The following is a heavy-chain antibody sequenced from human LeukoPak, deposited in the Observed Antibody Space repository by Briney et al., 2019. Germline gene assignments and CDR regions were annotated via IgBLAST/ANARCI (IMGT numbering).Heavy chain of an antibody. CDR1: GFTVSSSY. CDR2: FYSGGKT. Sequence: GGSLRLSCAASGFTVSSSYMSWVRQAPGKGLEWVSVFYSGGKTYYTDSVKGRFTISRDNSKNTLYLQMNSLRAEDTAVYYCAREYSSGWYLFDYWGQGTLVTVSS. CDR3: AREYSSGWYLFDY. V-gene: IGHV3-53*05. J-gene: IGHJ4*02. D-gene: IGHD6-19*01.